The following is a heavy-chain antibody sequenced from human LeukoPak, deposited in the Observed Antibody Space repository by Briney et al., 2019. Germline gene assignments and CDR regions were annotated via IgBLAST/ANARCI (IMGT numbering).Heavy chain of an antibody. J-gene: IGHJ4*02. CDR3: ARANSSWYDY. CDR1: GYTFTSYG. Sequence: ASVKVSCKASGYTFTSYGISWVRQAPGQGLEWMGWISAYNGNTNYAQKFQGRVTITADESTSTAYMELSSLRSEDTAVYYCARANSSWYDYWGQGTLVTVSS. V-gene: IGHV1-18*01. D-gene: IGHD6-13*01. CDR2: ISAYNGNT.